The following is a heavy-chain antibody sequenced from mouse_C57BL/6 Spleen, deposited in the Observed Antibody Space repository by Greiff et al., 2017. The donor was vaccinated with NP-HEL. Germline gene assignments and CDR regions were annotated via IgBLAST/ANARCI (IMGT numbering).Heavy chain of an antibody. V-gene: IGHV1-26*01. D-gene: IGHD1-1*02. CDR3: ARSGGRDYAMDD. CDR1: GYTFTDYY. Sequence: EVQLQQSGPELVKPGASVKISCKASGYTFTDYYMNWVKQSHGKSLEWIGDINPNNGGTSYNQKFKGKATLTVDKSSSTAYMELRSLTSEDSAVYYCARSGGRDYAMDDWGQGTSVTVSS. J-gene: IGHJ4*01. CDR2: INPNNGGT.